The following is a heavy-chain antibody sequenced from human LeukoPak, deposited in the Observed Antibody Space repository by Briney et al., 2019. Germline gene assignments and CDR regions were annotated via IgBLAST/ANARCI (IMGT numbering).Heavy chain of an antibody. D-gene: IGHD3-3*01. J-gene: IGHJ5*02. Sequence: SETLSLTWNVSGYSISSGYYWGWIRQPPGKGLEWIGSIYHSGNTYYNPSLKSRVTISVDTSKNQFSLKLSSVTAADTAVYYCARGYDFWSGYYIPEYWFDPWGQRTLVTVSS. CDR2: IYHSGNT. CDR3: ARGYDFWSGYYIPEYWFDP. CDR1: GYSISSGYY. V-gene: IGHV4-38-2*02.